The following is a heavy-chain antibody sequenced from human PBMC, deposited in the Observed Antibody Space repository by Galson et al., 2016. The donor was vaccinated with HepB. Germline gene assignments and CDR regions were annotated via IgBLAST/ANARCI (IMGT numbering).Heavy chain of an antibody. CDR3: AKEALLLHIVVVTATRGYFDY. CDR1: GFTFSSYG. Sequence: SLRLSCAASGFTFSSYGMHWVRQAPGKGLEWVAVISYDGSNKYYADSVKGRFTISRDNSKNTLYLQMNSLRAEDTAVYYRAKEALLLHIVVVTATRGYFDYWGQGTLVTVSS. CDR2: ISYDGSNK. J-gene: IGHJ4*02. V-gene: IGHV3-30*18. D-gene: IGHD2-21*02.